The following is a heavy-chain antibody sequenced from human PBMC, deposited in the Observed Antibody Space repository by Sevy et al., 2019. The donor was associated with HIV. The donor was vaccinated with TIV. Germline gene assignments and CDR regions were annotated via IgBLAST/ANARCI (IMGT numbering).Heavy chain of an antibody. Sequence: GGSLRLSCAASGFTFSSYGMNWVRQAPGKGLEWVAIISYDGSKKYYVDSVKGRLTISRDNSKNTLYLQMNSLRAEDTAVYYCARDPAPPIIAVAEDDTFDYWGQGTLVTVSS. J-gene: IGHJ4*02. CDR3: ARDPAPPIIAVAEDDTFDY. D-gene: IGHD6-19*01. V-gene: IGHV3-30*03. CDR2: ISYDGSKK. CDR1: GFTFSSYG.